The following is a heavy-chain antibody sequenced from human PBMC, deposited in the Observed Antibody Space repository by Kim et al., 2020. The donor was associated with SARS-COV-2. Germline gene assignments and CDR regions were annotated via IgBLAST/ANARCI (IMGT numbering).Heavy chain of an antibody. Sequence: YYADSVKGRFTISRDNAKNSLYLQMNSLRDEDTAVYYCARGLWFGDLKGYWGQGTLVTVSS. V-gene: IGHV3-48*02. D-gene: IGHD3-10*01. J-gene: IGHJ4*02. CDR3: ARGLWFGDLKGY.